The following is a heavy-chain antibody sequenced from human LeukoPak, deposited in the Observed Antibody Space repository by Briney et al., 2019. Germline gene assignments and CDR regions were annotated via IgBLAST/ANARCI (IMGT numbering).Heavy chain of an antibody. CDR1: GGSISSYY. V-gene: IGHV4-59*08. Sequence: SETLSLTRTVSGGSISSYYWSWIRQPAGKGLEWIGYIYYSGSTNYNPSLKSRVTISVHTSKNQFSLKLSSVTAADTAVYYCARANRVSLYYFDYWGQGTLVTVSS. D-gene: IGHD5/OR15-5a*01. CDR3: ARANRVSLYYFDY. J-gene: IGHJ4*02. CDR2: IYYSGST.